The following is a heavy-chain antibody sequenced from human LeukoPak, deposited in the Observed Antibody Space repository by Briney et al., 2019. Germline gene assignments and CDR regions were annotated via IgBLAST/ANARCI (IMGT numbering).Heavy chain of an antibody. CDR2: INPNSGGT. J-gene: IGHJ4*02. CDR1: GYTFTGYY. Sequence: ASVKVSCKASGYTFTGYYMHWVRQAPGQGLAWMGWINPNSGGTNYAQKFQGRVTMTRDTSISTAYMELSRLRSDDTAVYYCARGTLLRYFDGGLEYWGQGTLVTVSS. CDR3: ARGTLLRYFDGGLEY. V-gene: IGHV1-2*02. D-gene: IGHD3-9*01.